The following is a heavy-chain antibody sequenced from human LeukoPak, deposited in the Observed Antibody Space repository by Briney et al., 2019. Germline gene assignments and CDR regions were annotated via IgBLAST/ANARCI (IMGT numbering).Heavy chain of an antibody. V-gene: IGHV4-34*01. D-gene: IGHD5-18*01. CDR2: INHSGST. J-gene: IGHJ4*02. Sequence: SETVSLTCAVYGGSFSGYYWSWIRQPPGKGLERIGEINHSGSTNYNPSLKSRVTISVDTSKNQFSLKLSSVTAADTAVYYCARRRGYSYGPLDYWGQGTLVTVSS. CDR3: ARRRGYSYGPLDY. CDR1: GGSFSGYY.